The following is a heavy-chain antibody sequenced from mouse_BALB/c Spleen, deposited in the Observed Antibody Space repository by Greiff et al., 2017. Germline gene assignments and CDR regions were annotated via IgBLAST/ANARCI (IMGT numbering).Heavy chain of an antibody. V-gene: IGHV1-63*02. J-gene: IGHJ2*01. CDR2: IYPGGGFT. CDR1: GYTFTNYW. CDR3: ARRGSGFDY. Sequence: LVESGAELVRPGTSVKISCKASGYTFTNYWLGWVKQRPGHGLEWIGDIYPGGGFTNYNEKFKGKATLTADTSSSTAYMQLSSLTSEDSAVYFCARRGSGFDYWGQGTTLTVSS.